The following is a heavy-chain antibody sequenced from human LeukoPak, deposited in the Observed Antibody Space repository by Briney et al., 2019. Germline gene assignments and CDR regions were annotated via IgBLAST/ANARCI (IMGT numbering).Heavy chain of an antibody. V-gene: IGHV3-74*01. D-gene: IGHD3-16*01. CDR3: ARAGGGTKLSDR. J-gene: IGHJ5*02. Sequence: GGSLRLSCAASGFTFSSFWMHWVRQVPGKGLVWVSRIDSDGSSTTYADSVKGRFTISRDNAKDTLYLQMNSLRAEDTAVYYCARAGGGTKLSDRWGQGTLVTVSS. CDR1: GFTFSSFW. CDR2: IDSDGSST.